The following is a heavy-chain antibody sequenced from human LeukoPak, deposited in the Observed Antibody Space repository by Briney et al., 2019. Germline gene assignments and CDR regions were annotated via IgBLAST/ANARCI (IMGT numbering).Heavy chain of an antibody. Sequence: SETLSLTCTVSGGSISSSSYYWGWLRQPPGKGLEWIGSIYYSGSTYYNPSLKSLVTISVDTSKNQFSLKLSSVTAADTAVYYCARSPYYYDSSGYYYSFPFDYWGQGTLVTVSS. D-gene: IGHD3-22*01. J-gene: IGHJ4*02. CDR1: GGSISSSSYY. CDR3: ARSPYYYDSSGYYYSFPFDY. CDR2: IYYSGST. V-gene: IGHV4-39*01.